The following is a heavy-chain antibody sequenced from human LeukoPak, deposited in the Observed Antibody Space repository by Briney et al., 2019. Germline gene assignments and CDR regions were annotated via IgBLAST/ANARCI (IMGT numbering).Heavy chain of an antibody. J-gene: IGHJ4*02. CDR3: AKSDPRFGEFDY. D-gene: IGHD3-16*01. CDR1: GFTFSGSA. Sequence: GGSLRLSCAASGFTFSGSAMHWVRQASGKGLEWVSVIYSGGSTYYADSVKGRFTISRDNSKNTLYLQMNSLRAEDTAVYYCAKSDPRFGEFDYWGQGTLVTVSS. V-gene: IGHV3-NL1*01. CDR2: IYSGGST.